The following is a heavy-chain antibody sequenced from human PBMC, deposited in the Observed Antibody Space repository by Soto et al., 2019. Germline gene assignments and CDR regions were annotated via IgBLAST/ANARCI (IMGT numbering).Heavy chain of an antibody. CDR1: GFTFSSYG. D-gene: IGHD5-18*01. CDR3: AKDEGYSYGSTTLDY. V-gene: IGHV3-30*18. J-gene: IGHJ4*02. Sequence: GGSLRLSCAASGFTFSSYGMHWVRQAPGKGLEWVAFISYDGSNKYYADSVKGRFTISRDNSKNTLYLQMDSLRAEDTAVYYCAKDEGYSYGSTTLDYWGQGTLVTVSS. CDR2: ISYDGSNK.